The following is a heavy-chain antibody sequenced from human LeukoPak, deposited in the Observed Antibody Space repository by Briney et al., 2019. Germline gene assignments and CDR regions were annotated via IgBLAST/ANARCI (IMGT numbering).Heavy chain of an antibody. V-gene: IGHV3-30*02. CDR1: GFIFSSYG. D-gene: IGHD2-2*01. J-gene: IGHJ4*02. CDR2: HFASNK. CDR3: AKDLCSNTSFFYY. Sequence: GGSLRLSCVTSGFIFSSYGIHWVRQAPGKGLEWVAWHFASNKYYAESVRGRFTMSRDNSKSTLYLQMDSLRVEDTAVYYCAKDLCSNTSFFYYWGQGTLVSGS.